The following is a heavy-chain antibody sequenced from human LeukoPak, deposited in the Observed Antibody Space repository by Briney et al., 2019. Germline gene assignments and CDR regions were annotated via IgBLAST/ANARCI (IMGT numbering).Heavy chain of an antibody. CDR2: MNPNGGNT. J-gene: IGHJ4*02. D-gene: IGHD3-10*01. CDR3: ARGSRWVRGVIHY. V-gene: IGHV1-8*01. CDR1: GHTFTSYD. Sequence: ASVKVSCKASGHTFTSYDINWVRQATGQGLEWMGWMNPNGGNTGYAQKFQGRVTMTRNTSISTAYMELSSLRSEDTAVYYCARGSRWVRGVIHYWGQGTLVTVSS.